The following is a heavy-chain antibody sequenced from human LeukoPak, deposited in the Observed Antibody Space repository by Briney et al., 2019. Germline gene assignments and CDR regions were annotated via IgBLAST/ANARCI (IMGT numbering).Heavy chain of an antibody. J-gene: IGHJ4*02. CDR2: IYYSGST. CDR3: ARVTIFGVVDEMYYFDY. D-gene: IGHD3-3*01. V-gene: IGHV4-31*03. Sequence: SQTLSLTCTVSGGSISSGGYYWSWIRQHPGKGLEWIEYIYYSGSTYYNPSLKSRVTISVDTSKNQFSLKLSSVTAADTAVYYCARVTIFGVVDEMYYFDYWGQGTLVTVSS. CDR1: GGSISSGGYY.